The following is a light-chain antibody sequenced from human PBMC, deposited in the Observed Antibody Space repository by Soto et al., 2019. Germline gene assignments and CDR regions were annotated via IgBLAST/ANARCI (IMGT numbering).Light chain of an antibody. CDR1: QSVSSN. Sequence: EVVMTQSPATLSVSPGERATLSCRASQSVSSNLAWYQQKPGQSPRLLIYGASTRATGIPARFSGSGSETEFTLTISSLQSEDSAVYYCQQYNSWAPLTFGGGTKVEIK. J-gene: IGKJ4*01. V-gene: IGKV3-15*01. CDR2: GAS. CDR3: QQYNSWAPLT.